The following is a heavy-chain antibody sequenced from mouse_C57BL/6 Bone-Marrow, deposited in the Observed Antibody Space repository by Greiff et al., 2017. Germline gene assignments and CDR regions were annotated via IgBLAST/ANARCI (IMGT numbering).Heavy chain of an antibody. V-gene: IGHV1-69*01. Sequence: QVQLKQPGAELVMPGASVKLSCKASGYTFTSYWMHWVKQRPGQGLEWIGEIDPSDSYTNYNQKFKGKSTLTVDKSSSTAYMQLSSLTSEDSAVYYCARSNCAFDYWGQGTTLTVSS. D-gene: IGHD2-5*01. CDR1: GYTFTSYW. CDR3: ARSNCAFDY. CDR2: IDPSDSYT. J-gene: IGHJ2*01.